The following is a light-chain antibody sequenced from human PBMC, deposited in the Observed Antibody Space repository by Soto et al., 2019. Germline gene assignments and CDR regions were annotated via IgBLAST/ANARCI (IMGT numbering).Light chain of an antibody. V-gene: IGLV2-23*01. CDR1: SSDVGSYNL. J-gene: IGLJ3*02. CDR3: CSYAGSSRV. CDR2: EGS. Sequence: VLTQPASVSGSPGQSITISCTGTSSDVGSYNLVSWYQQHPGKAPKLMIYEGSKRPSGVSNRFSGSKSGNTASLTISGLQAEDEADYYCCSYAGSSRVFGGGTKLTVL.